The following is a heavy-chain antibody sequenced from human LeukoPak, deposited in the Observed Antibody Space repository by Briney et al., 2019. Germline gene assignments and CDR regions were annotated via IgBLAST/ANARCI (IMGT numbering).Heavy chain of an antibody. CDR2: IYTSGST. Sequence: PSQTLSLTCTVSGGSISSGSYYWSWIRQPAGKGLEWIGRIYTSGSTNYNPSLKSRVTISVDTSKNQFSLKLSSVTAADTAVYYCAREVYDYADYWGQGTLVTVSS. CDR1: GGSISSGSYY. CDR3: AREVYDYADY. D-gene: IGHD4-17*01. V-gene: IGHV4-61*02. J-gene: IGHJ4*02.